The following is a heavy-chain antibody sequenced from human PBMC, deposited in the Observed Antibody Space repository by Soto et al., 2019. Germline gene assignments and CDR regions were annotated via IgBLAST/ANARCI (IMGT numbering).Heavy chain of an antibody. CDR1: GFSLSTSGVG. J-gene: IGHJ4*02. Sequence: QITLKESGPTLVKPTQTLTLTCTFSGFSLSTSGVGVGWIRQPPGKALEWLAVIYWDDSKTYSPSLKSRLTITKETSRDQVVLTMTKMDPVDTATYYCAHKGSGSRAIDYWGQGALVTVSS. V-gene: IGHV2-5*02. CDR2: IYWDDSK. D-gene: IGHD3-10*01. CDR3: AHKGSGSRAIDY.